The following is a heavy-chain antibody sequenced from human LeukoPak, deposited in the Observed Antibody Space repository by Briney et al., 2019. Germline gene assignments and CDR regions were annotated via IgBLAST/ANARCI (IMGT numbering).Heavy chain of an antibody. V-gene: IGHV1-69*13. CDR1: GGTFSSYA. CDR2: IIPIFGTA. D-gene: IGHD4-23*01. CDR3: TSHRGNSGWYFDL. Sequence: SVKVSCKASGGTFSSYAISWVRQAPGQGLEWMGGIIPIFGTANYAQKFQGRVTITADESTSTAYMELSSLRSEDTAVYYCTSHRGNSGWYFDLWGRGTLVTVSS. J-gene: IGHJ2*01.